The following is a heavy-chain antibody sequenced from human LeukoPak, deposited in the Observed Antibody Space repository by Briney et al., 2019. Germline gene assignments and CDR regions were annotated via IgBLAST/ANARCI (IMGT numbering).Heavy chain of an antibody. CDR3: ARDGLSYGSGWLGVDY. D-gene: IGHD6-19*01. Sequence: SETLSLTCTVSGGSISSSSYYWGWIRQPPGKGLEWIGNIYYSGSTYYNPSLKSRVTISVDTSKNQFSLKLSSVTAADMAVYYCARDGLSYGSGWLGVDYWGQGTLVTVSS. CDR2: IYYSGST. J-gene: IGHJ4*02. CDR1: GGSISSSSYY. V-gene: IGHV4-39*07.